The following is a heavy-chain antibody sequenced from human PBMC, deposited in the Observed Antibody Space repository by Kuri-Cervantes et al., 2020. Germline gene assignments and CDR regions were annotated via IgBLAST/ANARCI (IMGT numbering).Heavy chain of an antibody. CDR1: GGTFSSYA. Sequence: ASVQDSFKASGGTFSSYAIHWVRQAPGQRLEWMGRVNAGNGNTKYSQKFQDRVTITPDTSASTAYMELSRLRSEDTAVYYWASLGGSGIKDFWGQGTLVTVSS. J-gene: IGHJ4*02. CDR2: VNAGNGNT. CDR3: ASLGGSGIKDF. D-gene: IGHD3-10*01. V-gene: IGHV1-3*01.